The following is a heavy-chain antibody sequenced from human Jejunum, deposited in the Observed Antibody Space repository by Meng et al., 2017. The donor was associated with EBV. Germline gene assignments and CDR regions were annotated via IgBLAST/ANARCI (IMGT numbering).Heavy chain of an antibody. Sequence: QLRVQSWAEGRMPPASALAFSRAVEYGSIGDYYWSGIRQPRGRLVGLIGVDTKNEGSNSTPYFKGRVTVSRDTSKSQFSLRLTTVTSADTAVYYCARWHDHGKHGYWGQGTLVTVSS. CDR3: ARWHDHGKHGY. CDR2: DTKNEGS. V-gene: IGHV4-34*01. CDR1: YGSIGDYY. D-gene: IGHD4-17*01. J-gene: IGHJ4*02.